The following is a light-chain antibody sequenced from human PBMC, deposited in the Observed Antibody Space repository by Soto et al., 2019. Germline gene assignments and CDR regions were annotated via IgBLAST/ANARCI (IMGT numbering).Light chain of an antibody. CDR2: AVS. V-gene: IGKV1-17*01. J-gene: IGKJ4*01. Sequence: DIQMTQSPASLSAPVGGSVTITCRASQGIRRDFGWYQQKPGKAPTRLIYAVSSLHSGVPSRFSGSGSGTEITRTISRLQPDESSTDYFLQHNSYPPTFGGGTKVEIK. CDR1: QGIRRD. CDR3: LQHNSYPPT.